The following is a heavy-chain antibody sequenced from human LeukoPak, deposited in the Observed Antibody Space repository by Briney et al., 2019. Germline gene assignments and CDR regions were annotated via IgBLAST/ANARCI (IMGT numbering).Heavy chain of an antibody. CDR3: ARHCSGGSCDGGGWFDP. CDR2: IYTSGST. Sequence: PSETLSLTCTVSGGSISGYYWTWIRQPAGKGLEWIGRIYTSGSTYYPPSLKNRVTLSVDTSKNQLSLQLSSVTAADTAVYYCARHCSGGSCDGGGWFDPWGQGTLVTVSS. J-gene: IGHJ5*02. D-gene: IGHD2-15*01. V-gene: IGHV4-4*07. CDR1: GGSISGYY.